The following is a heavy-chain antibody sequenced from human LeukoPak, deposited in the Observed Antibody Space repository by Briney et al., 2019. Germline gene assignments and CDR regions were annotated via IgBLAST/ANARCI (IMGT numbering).Heavy chain of an antibody. CDR1: GFTFSSYG. V-gene: IGHV3-33*01. J-gene: IGHJ4*02. CDR3: ASWGGSGSYQGY. D-gene: IGHD3-10*01. CDR2: IWYDGSNK. Sequence: GRSLRLSCAASGFTFSSYGMHWVRQAPGKGLEWVAVIWYDGSNKYYADSVKGRFTISRDNSKNSLYLQMNSLRAEDTAVYYCASWGGSGSYQGYWGQGTLVTVS.